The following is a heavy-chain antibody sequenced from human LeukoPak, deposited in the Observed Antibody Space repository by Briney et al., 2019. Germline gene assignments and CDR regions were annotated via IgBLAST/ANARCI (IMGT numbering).Heavy chain of an antibody. V-gene: IGHV7-4-1*02. CDR2: INTNTGNP. D-gene: IGHD3-22*01. J-gene: IGHJ6*03. CDR3: ARDAGYYDSSGYYYEAYYYYMDV. CDR1: GYTFTSYA. Sequence: GSVKVSCKASGYTFTSYAMNWVRQAPGQGLEWMGWINTNTGNPTYAQGFTGRFVFSLDTSVSTAYLQISSLKAEDTAVYYCARDAGYYDSSGYYYEAYYYYMDVWGKGTTVTVSS.